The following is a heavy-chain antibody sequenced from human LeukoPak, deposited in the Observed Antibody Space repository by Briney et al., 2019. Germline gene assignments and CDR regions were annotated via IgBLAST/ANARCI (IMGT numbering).Heavy chain of an antibody. CDR3: ARPLFYGSGSSHYWYFDL. Sequence: PGGSLRPSCAASGFTVSSNYMSWVRQAPGKGLEWVSVIYSGGSTYYADSVKGRFTISRDNSKNTLYLQMNSLRAEDTAVYYCARPLFYGSGSSHYWYFDLWGRGTLVTVSS. CDR2: IYSGGST. V-gene: IGHV3-53*01. J-gene: IGHJ2*01. D-gene: IGHD3-10*01. CDR1: GFTVSSNY.